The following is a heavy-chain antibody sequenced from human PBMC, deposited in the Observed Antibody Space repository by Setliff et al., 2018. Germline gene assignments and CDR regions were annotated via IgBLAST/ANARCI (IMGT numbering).Heavy chain of an antibody. CDR3: ARDPGVRGVIFDY. CDR1: GFTFSNYW. D-gene: IGHD3-10*01. J-gene: IGHJ4*02. CDR2: IKEDGSEK. V-gene: IGHV3-7*01. Sequence: GSLRLSCAASGFTFSNYWMSWVRQAPGKGLEWVANIKEDGSEKYYVDSVKGRFTISRDNAKNSLYLQMNSLRAEDTAVYYCARDPGVRGVIFDYWGQGTLVTVSS.